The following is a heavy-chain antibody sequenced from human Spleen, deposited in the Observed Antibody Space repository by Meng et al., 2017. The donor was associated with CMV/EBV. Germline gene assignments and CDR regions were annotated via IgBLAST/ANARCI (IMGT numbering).Heavy chain of an antibody. CDR3: AHSVVREMIFDY. D-gene: IGHD3-10*01. V-gene: IGHV2-5*02. J-gene: IGHJ4*02. Sequence: LLARTQTTPAPPMFSGYSLSTSGVGEGWISQPPGAAVVSLALNYWDGDRRNSQPLTSRLTTTKHASNKHEVFTMTNMDTVDTATYYCAHSVVREMIFDYWGQGTLVTVSS. CDR1: GYSLSTSGVG. CDR2: NYWDGDR.